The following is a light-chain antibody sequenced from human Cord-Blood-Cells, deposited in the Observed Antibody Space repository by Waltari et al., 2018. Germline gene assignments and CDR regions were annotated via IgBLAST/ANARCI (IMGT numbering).Light chain of an antibody. CDR3: CSYAGSSNWV. V-gene: IGLV2-23*01. J-gene: IGLJ3*02. CDR2: EGS. CDR1: SSDVGSYNL. Sequence: QSALTQPASVSGSPGQSITISCTGTSSDVGSYNLVSWYQQLPGKAPKLMIYEGSKRPSGVSNRFSGSTSGNTASLTISGLQAEDEADYYCCSYAGSSNWVFGGGTKLTVL.